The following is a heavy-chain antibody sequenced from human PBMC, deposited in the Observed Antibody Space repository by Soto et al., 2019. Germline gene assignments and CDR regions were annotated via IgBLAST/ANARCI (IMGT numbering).Heavy chain of an antibody. D-gene: IGHD3-10*02. CDR2: ITPSFGTR. V-gene: IGHV1-69*01. Sequence: QVQLVQSGAEVKKPGSSVKVSCKASGVTFSTKYAISWVRQAPGEGLEWMGGITPSFGTRDYAQKFQDRVTIPADASTSIVYMELTSLRSQDTAVYYCATSPGFGGYYVVWGQGTLVTVSS. CDR1: GVTFSTKYA. J-gene: IGHJ4*02. CDR3: ATSPGFGGYYVV.